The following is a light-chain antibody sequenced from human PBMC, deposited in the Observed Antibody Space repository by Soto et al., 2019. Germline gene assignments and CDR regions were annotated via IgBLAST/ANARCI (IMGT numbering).Light chain of an antibody. CDR3: QQVNSFPPFT. V-gene: IGKV1-9*01. CDR2: AAS. CDR1: QDISSS. Sequence: DIQLTQSPSFLSASVGDRVTITCRASQDISSSLAWYQQKPGKAPKILMYAASSLESWVPSRFSGSGSGTEFTLTISSLQPDDFATYYCQQVNSFPPFTFGGWTTVEIK. J-gene: IGKJ4*01.